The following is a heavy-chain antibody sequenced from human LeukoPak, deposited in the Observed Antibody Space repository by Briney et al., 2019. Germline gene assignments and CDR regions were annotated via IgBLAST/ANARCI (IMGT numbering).Heavy chain of an antibody. CDR1: GYTFTSYG. J-gene: IGHJ5*02. CDR2: ISAYNGNT. Sequence: VASVKVSCTASGYTFTSYGISWVRQAPGQGLEWMGWISAYNGNTNYAQKLQGRVTMTTDTSTSTAYMELKSLRSDDTAVYYCARDSFDYAWFDPWGQGTLVTVSS. CDR3: ARDSFDYAWFDP. V-gene: IGHV1-18*01. D-gene: IGHD4-17*01.